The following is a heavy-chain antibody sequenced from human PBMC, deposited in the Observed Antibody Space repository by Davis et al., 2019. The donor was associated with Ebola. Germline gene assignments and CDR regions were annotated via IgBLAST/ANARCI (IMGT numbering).Heavy chain of an antibody. J-gene: IGHJ6*02. Sequence: GESLKISCAASGFTFSSYAMSWVRQAPGKGLEWVAVISYDGSNKYYADSVKGRFTISRDNAKNSLYLQMNSLRAEDTAVYYCARDGHLTTVTTSYYYGMDVWGQGTTVTVSS. CDR2: ISYDGSNK. V-gene: IGHV3-30*03. D-gene: IGHD4-17*01. CDR3: ARDGHLTTVTTSYYYGMDV. CDR1: GFTFSSYA.